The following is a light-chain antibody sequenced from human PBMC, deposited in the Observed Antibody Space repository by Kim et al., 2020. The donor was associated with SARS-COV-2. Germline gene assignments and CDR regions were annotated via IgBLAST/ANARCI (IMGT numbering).Light chain of an antibody. CDR1: NSGSKS. V-gene: IGLV3-21*04. CDR2: YGS. J-gene: IGLJ3*02. Sequence: PGKTARITCGGDNSGSKSVHWYQQKPGQAPVLLIYYGSDRPSGIPERFSGSNSGNTATLTISRVEAGDEADYYCQVWDGSSDRREVFGGGTQLTVL. CDR3: QVWDGSSDRREV.